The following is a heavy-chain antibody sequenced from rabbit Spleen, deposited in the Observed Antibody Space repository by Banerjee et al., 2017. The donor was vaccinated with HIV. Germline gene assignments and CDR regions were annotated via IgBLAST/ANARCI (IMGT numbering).Heavy chain of an antibody. CDR3: ARSYAGYAVDGVATFDL. Sequence: QEQLEESGGGLVKPEGSLTLTCKASGFSFSSGYDMCWVRQAPGKGLEWIASIDSGSSGFTCFATWAKGRFTCSKSSSTTVTLQMTSLTAAETATYFCARSYAGYAVDGVATFDLWGPGTLVTLS. D-gene: IGHD6-1*01. CDR1: GFSFSSGYD. J-gene: IGHJ4*01. CDR2: IDSGSSGFT. V-gene: IGHV1S45*01.